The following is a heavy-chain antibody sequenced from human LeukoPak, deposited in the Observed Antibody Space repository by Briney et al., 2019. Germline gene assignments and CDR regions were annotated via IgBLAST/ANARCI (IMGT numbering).Heavy chain of an antibody. CDR3: AKEMLVQLERGFNWFDP. J-gene: IGHJ5*02. V-gene: IGHV3-23*01. Sequence: GGSLRLSCAAPGFTFSSYAMSWVRQAPAKGLEWVSAIRGSGGSTYYADSVKGRFTISRDNSKNTLYLQMNSLRAEDTAVYYCAKEMLVQLERGFNWFDPWGQGTLVTVSS. CDR1: GFTFSSYA. D-gene: IGHD1-1*01. CDR2: IRGSGGST.